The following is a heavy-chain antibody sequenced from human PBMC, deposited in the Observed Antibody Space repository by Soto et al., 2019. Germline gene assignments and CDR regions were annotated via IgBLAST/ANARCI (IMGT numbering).Heavy chain of an antibody. J-gene: IGHJ3*01. D-gene: IGHD1-1*01. Sequence: DVQLVESGGGLIQPGESLRLSCAAFGLTISGKKYVAWVRQAPGKGLEWVSALYDVDGSFYADSVKGRFTTSSDSSKTTVSLQMNDLRPDDTAVYYCATWHEREHAYDVWGKGTTVTVSS. CDR2: LYDVDGS. CDR1: GLTISGKKY. CDR3: ATWHEREHAYDV. V-gene: IGHV3-53*01.